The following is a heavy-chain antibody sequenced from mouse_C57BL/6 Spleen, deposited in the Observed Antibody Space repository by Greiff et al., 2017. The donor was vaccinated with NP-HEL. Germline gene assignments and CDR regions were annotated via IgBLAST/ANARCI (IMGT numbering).Heavy chain of an antibody. CDR1: GYTFTSYW. J-gene: IGHJ4*01. Sequence: QVQLQQPGAELVKPGASVKLSCKASGYTFTSYWMHWVKQRPGQGLEWIGMIHPNSGSTNYNEKLKSKATLTVDKSSSTAYLQLSSLTSEDSAVFDCAIAGYSNYPTHAMDYWGQGTPVTVSA. V-gene: IGHV1-64*01. CDR3: AIAGYSNYPTHAMDY. CDR2: IHPNSGST. D-gene: IGHD2-5*01.